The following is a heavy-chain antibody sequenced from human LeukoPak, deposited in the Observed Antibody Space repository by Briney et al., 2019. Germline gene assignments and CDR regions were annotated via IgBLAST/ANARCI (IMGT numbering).Heavy chain of an antibody. D-gene: IGHD6-19*01. V-gene: IGHV3-23*01. Sequence: GGSLRLSCAASGFTFNTDAMTWVRQAPGKGLQWVSAISGSGADTYYEASVKGRFTISRDNSKNMMYLQMNSLRAEDTAVYYCARDSSGWSKNYWGQGTLVTVSS. J-gene: IGHJ4*02. CDR3: ARDSSGWSKNY. CDR2: ISGSGADT. CDR1: GFTFNTDA.